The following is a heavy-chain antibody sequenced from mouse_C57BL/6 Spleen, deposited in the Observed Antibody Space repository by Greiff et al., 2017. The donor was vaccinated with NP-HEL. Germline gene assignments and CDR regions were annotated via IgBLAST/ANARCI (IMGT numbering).Heavy chain of an antibody. V-gene: IGHV5-6*01. J-gene: IGHJ3*01. CDR1: GFTFSSYG. CDR2: ISSGGSYT. CDR3: ARPIYYGYLRGFAY. D-gene: IGHD2-2*01. Sequence: EVQLVESGGDLVKPGGSLKLSCAASGFTFSSYGMSWVRQTPDKRLEWVATISSGGSYTYYPDSVKGRFTISRDNAKNTLYLQMSRLKSEDTAMYFCARPIYYGYLRGFAYWGQGTLVTVSA.